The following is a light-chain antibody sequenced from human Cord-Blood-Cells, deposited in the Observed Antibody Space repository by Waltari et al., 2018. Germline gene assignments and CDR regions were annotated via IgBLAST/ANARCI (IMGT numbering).Light chain of an antibody. Sequence: QSALTQLASVSRTPGQSITICCTGTTSEVGGYNYVFWYQQHPGKAPKLMIYDVSNRPSGVSNRFSGSKSGNTASLTISVLQAEDEADYYCSSYTSSSTLYVFGTGTKVTVL. J-gene: IGLJ1*01. V-gene: IGLV2-14*01. CDR3: SSYTSSSTLYV. CDR2: DVS. CDR1: TSEVGGYNY.